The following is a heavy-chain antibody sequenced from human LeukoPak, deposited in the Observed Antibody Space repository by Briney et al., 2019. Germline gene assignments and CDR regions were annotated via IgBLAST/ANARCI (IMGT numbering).Heavy chain of an antibody. CDR3: ARVRGVLMVYATGNWFDP. J-gene: IGHJ5*02. V-gene: IGHV1-18*01. CDR2: ISAYNGNT. Sequence: ASVTVSFKASGYTFTIYGISWVRQAPGQGGERMGWISAYNGNTNYAQKLQGRFTMTTDTSTSTAYMELRSLRSDDTAVYYCARVRGVLMVYATGNWFDPWGQGTLVTVSS. CDR1: GYTFTIYG. D-gene: IGHD2-8*01.